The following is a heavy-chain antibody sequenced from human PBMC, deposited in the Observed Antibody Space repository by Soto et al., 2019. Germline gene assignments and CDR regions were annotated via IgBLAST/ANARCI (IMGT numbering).Heavy chain of an antibody. Sequence: GGSLRLSCAAPGFTFSSYSMNWVRQAPGKGLEWVSPISSSSNYIYYADSVKGRFTISRDNAKNSLYLQMNSLRVEDTAVYYCARDRTGGSYYDSSGYYDSWGQGTLVTVSS. CDR1: GFTFSSYS. D-gene: IGHD3-22*01. J-gene: IGHJ4*02. CDR2: ISSSSNYI. V-gene: IGHV3-21*01. CDR3: ARDRTGGSYYDSSGYYDS.